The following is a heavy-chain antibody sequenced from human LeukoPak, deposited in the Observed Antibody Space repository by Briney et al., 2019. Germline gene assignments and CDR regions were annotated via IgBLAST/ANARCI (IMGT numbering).Heavy chain of an antibody. CDR1: GFTFSTYS. J-gene: IGHJ4*02. Sequence: GGSLRPSCAASGFTFSTYSMNWVCQAPGKGLEWVSSISSYSNYINYADSVKGRFTISRDNAKNSLYLQMNSLRAEDTAVYYCARSRTTVTKDALDYWGQGTLVTVSS. V-gene: IGHV3-21*01. D-gene: IGHD4-17*01. CDR3: ARSRTTVTKDALDY. CDR2: ISSYSNYI.